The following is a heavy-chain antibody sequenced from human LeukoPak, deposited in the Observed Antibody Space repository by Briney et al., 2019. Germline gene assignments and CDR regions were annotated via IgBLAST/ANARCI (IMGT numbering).Heavy chain of an antibody. Sequence: GGSLRLSCAASGFTFSSYAMSWVRQAPGKGLEWVSAIRGSGGSTYYADSVKGRFTISRDNSKNTLYLQMNSLRAEDTAVYYCAKDVWDIVVVVAAPVDYWGQGTLVTVSS. CDR2: IRGSGGST. V-gene: IGHV3-23*01. CDR1: GFTFSSYA. D-gene: IGHD2-15*01. J-gene: IGHJ4*02. CDR3: AKDVWDIVVVVAAPVDY.